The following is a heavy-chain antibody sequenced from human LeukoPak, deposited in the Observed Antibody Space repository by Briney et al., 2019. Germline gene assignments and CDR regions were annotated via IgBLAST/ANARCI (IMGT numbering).Heavy chain of an antibody. CDR1: GYTLTGYY. CDR2: INPNSGGT. V-gene: IGHV1-2*02. J-gene: IGHJ4*02. D-gene: IGHD1-26*01. CDR3: ARGSGSYFGPTGY. Sequence: ASVEVSCKASGYTLTGYYVHWVRQAPGQGLEWMGWINPNSGGTNYAQKFQGRVTMTRDTSISTAYMELSRLRSDDTAVYYCARGSGSYFGPTGYWGQGTLVTVSS.